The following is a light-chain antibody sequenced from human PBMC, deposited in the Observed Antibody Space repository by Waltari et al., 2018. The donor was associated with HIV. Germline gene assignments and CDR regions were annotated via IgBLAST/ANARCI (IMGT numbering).Light chain of an antibody. CDR2: RNN. J-gene: IGLJ3*02. CDR3: AAWDDSLSGVL. Sequence: QSVLTQPPSASGAPGQRVTMSCSGSSSNIGGNYVYWYQHLPGSAPKLLISRNNNRPAGVPDRFAGSKSGTSASLAISGLRSEDEADYYWAAWDDSLSGVLFGGGTKLTVL. CDR1: SSNIGGNY. V-gene: IGLV1-47*01.